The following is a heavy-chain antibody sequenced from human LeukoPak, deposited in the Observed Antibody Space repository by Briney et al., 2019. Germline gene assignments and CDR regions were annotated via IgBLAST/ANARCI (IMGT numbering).Heavy chain of an antibody. J-gene: IGHJ4*02. Sequence: ASVKVSCKASGYTFTGYYMHWVRHAPGQGLEWMGWINPNSGGTNYAQMFQGRVTMTRDTSISTAYMELSGLRSDDTALYYCTRDREYDILTGWWYWGQGTLVTVSS. V-gene: IGHV1-2*02. CDR3: TRDREYDILTGWWY. CDR1: GYTFTGYY. D-gene: IGHD3-9*01. CDR2: INPNSGGT.